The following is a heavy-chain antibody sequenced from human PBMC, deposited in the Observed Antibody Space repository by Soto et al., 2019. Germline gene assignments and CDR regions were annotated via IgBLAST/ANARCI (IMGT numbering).Heavy chain of an antibody. J-gene: IGHJ5*02. D-gene: IGHD3-10*01. V-gene: IGHV1-2*02. CDR2: INPDSGAT. CDR3: ARVKYGNLRPPTSWFDP. CDR1: GYTFTAYY. Sequence: ASVKVSCKASGYTFTAYYIPWVRQAPGQGLEWMAWINPDSGATYSAPKFQGRVTVTSDTSISTASMELSSLRSDDTAVYYCARVKYGNLRPPTSWFDPWGQVPLFTVSS.